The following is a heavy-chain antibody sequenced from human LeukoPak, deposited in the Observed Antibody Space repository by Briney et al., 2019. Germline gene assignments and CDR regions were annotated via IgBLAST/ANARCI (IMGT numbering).Heavy chain of an antibody. D-gene: IGHD3-22*01. CDR3: ATDLYYYDGSGYGDAFDI. CDR1: GGTFSSYA. V-gene: IGHV1-69*06. J-gene: IGHJ3*02. Sequence: ASVKVSCKASGGTFSSYAISWVRQAPGQGLEWMGGIIPIFGTANYAQKFRGRVTITADKSTRTAYMELSSLRSDDTAVYYCATDLYYYDGSGYGDAFDIWGQGTMVTVSS. CDR2: IIPIFGTA.